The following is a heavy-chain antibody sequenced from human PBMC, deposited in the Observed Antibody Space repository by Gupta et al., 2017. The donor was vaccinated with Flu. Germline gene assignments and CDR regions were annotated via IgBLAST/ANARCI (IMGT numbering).Heavy chain of an antibody. D-gene: IGHD2-2*02. CDR2: IWYDGSNK. J-gene: IGHJ6*02. Sequence: QVQLVESGGGVVQPGRSLRLSCAASGFPFSSYGMHWVRQAPGKGLEWVAVIWYDGSNKYYADSVKGRFTISRDNSKNTLYLQMNSLRAEDTAVYYCARVKVPAAITGMDVWGQGTTVTVSS. V-gene: IGHV3-33*01. CDR3: ARVKVPAAITGMDV. CDR1: GFPFSSYG.